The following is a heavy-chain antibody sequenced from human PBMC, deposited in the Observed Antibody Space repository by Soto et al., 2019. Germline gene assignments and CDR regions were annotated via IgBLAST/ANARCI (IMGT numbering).Heavy chain of an antibody. CDR3: TRDESRDSSARGWFDP. D-gene: IGHD6-13*01. CDR1: GFTFRSFT. Sequence: XGCLRLSCAACGFTFRSFTMNWVRQAPGKGLERVSTISSNSAYIYYTDALRGRFTISRDNAKNSLHLQMNSLRAEDTAVYYCTRDESRDSSARGWFDPWGPGTLVTVSS. CDR2: ISSNSAYI. V-gene: IGHV3-21*01. J-gene: IGHJ5*02.